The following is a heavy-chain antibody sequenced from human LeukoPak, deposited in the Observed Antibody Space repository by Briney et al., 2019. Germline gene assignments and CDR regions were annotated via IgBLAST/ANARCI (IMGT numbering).Heavy chain of an antibody. CDR1: GGSFSGYY. CDR3: ARGGGGGYSYGLLFDY. V-gene: IGHV4-34*01. D-gene: IGHD5-18*01. CDR2: INHSGST. Sequence: PSETLSLTRAVYGGSFSGYYWSWIRQPPGKGLEWIGEINHSGSTNYNPSLKSRVTISVDTSKNQFSLRLSSVTAADTAVYYCARGGGGGYSYGLLFDYWGQGTLVTVSS. J-gene: IGHJ4*02.